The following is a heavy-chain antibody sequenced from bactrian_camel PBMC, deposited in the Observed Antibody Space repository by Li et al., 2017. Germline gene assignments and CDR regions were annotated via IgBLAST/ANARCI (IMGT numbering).Heavy chain of an antibody. CDR2: FDRDGTA. V-gene: IGHV3S53*01. CDR3: AAGPWELYCSRARYNY. Sequence: VQLVESGGGSVQAGGSLRLSCAASGDISGGYCMAWFREAPGKDREAVAIFDRDGTANYADSVKGRFTISQGNAKITPTLQMNNVKPEDTAIYYCAAGPWELYCSRARYNYWGQGTQVTVS. D-gene: IGHD3*01. J-gene: IGHJ4*01. CDR1: GDISGGYC.